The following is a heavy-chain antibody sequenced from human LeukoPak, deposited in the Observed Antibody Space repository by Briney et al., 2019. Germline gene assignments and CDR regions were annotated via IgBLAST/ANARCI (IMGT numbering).Heavy chain of an antibody. CDR2: INPDSGGT. V-gene: IGHV1-2*02. J-gene: IGHJ4*02. Sequence: ASVKVSCKTSGYTFTAYYIHWVRQAPGQGLEWMGWINPDSGGTNSAQKFQGRVTMTRDTSISTAYMELSRLRSDDTAMYYCARKRPFDYWGQGTLVTVSS. CDR1: GYTFTAYY. CDR3: ARKRPFDY.